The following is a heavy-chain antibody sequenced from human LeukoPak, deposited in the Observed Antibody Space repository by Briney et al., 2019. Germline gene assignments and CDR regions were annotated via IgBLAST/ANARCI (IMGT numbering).Heavy chain of an antibody. CDR3: AGLVGRYSSGLYYYYFDY. J-gene: IGHJ4*02. V-gene: IGHV4-4*02. Sequence: TSGTLSLTCTVSGDSINSLDLWSWVRQPPGKGLEWIGEMYLSGTTHSNPSVKSRVTISIDKSMNQFFLNLSSVTAADTAVYYCAGLVGRYSSGLYYYYFDYWGQGTLVTVSS. D-gene: IGHD3-22*01. CDR1: GDSINSLDL. CDR2: MYLSGTT.